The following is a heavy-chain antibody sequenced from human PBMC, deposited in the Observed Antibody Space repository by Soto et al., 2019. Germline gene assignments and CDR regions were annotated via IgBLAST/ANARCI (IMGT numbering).Heavy chain of an antibody. Sequence: EVQLVESGGGLVKPGGSLRLSCAASGFTFSNAWMNWVRQAPGKGLEWVGRIKSKTDGGTTDYAAPVKGRFTISRDDSKNTLYLQMNSLKTEDTAVYYCTTDQRYDFWRGYTNYYYGMDVWGQGTTVTVSS. D-gene: IGHD3-3*01. CDR3: TTDQRYDFWRGYTNYYYGMDV. J-gene: IGHJ6*02. V-gene: IGHV3-15*07. CDR2: IKSKTDGGTT. CDR1: GFTFSNAW.